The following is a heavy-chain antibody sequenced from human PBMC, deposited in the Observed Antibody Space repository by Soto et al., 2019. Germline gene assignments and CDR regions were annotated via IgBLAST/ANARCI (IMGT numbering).Heavy chain of an antibody. CDR1: GYTFTSYA. D-gene: IGHD1-7*01. CDR2: INAGNGNT. J-gene: IGHJ4*02. V-gene: IGHV1-3*01. CDR3: SRVGGWNSEGSFDY. Sequence: QVQLVQSGAEVKKPGASVKVSCKASGYTFTSYAMHWVRQAPGQRLEWMGWINAGNGNTKYSQKFQGRVTITRDTSASTAYMELGSLRSEDTAVYYCSRVGGWNSEGSFDYWGQGTLVTVSS.